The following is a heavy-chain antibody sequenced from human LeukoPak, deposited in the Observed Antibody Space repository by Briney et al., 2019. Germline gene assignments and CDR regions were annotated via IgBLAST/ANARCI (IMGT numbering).Heavy chain of an antibody. CDR3: AGDDLGGRYGMDV. CDR1: GGSISTYY. Sequence: SETLSLTCTVSGGSISTYYWTWIRQPPGKGLEWIGYIYYSGNTNYNPSLKSRVTISVDTSKNQFSLKLSSVTAADTAVYYCAGDDLGGRYGMDVWGQGTSVTVSS. V-gene: IGHV4-59*01. D-gene: IGHD1-1*01. J-gene: IGHJ6*02. CDR2: IYYSGNT.